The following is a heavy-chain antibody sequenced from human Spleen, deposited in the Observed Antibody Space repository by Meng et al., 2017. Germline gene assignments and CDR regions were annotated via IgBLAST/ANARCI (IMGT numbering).Heavy chain of an antibody. Sequence: GESLKISCAASGFTFSSYWMSWVRQAPGKGLEWVANIKQDGSEKYSVDSVKGRFTISRDNAKNSLYLQMNSLRAEDTAVYYCARILWDLAWFESWGQGTLVTVSS. CDR1: GFTFSSYW. V-gene: IGHV3-7*01. CDR2: IKQDGSEK. CDR3: ARILWDLAWFES. D-gene: IGHD3-10*01. J-gene: IGHJ5*01.